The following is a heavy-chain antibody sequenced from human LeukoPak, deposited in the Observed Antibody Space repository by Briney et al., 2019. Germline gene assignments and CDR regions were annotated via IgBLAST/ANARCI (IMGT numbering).Heavy chain of an antibody. CDR2: ISWNSGSI. V-gene: IGHV3-9*03. CDR1: GFTFDDYA. CDR3: AKEYCSGGSCYRGAFDI. J-gene: IGHJ3*02. Sequence: GGSLRLSCAASGFTFDDYAMHWVRQAPGKGLEWVSGISWNSGSIGYTDSVKGQFTISRDNAKNSLYLQMNSLRAEDMALYYCAKEYCSGGSCYRGAFDIWGQGTMVTVSS. D-gene: IGHD2-15*01.